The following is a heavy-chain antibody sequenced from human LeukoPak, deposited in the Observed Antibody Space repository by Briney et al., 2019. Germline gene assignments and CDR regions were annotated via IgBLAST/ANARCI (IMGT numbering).Heavy chain of an antibody. CDR3: ARSVKEGYCSSTSCPEFDY. J-gene: IGHJ4*02. Sequence: ASVKVSCKASGYTFTGYYMHWVRQAPGQGLEWMGWINPNSGGTNYAQKFRGRVTMTRDTSISTAYVELSRLRSDDMAVYYCARSVKEGYCSSTSCPEFDYWGQGTLVTVSS. CDR1: GYTFTGYY. V-gene: IGHV1-2*02. CDR2: INPNSGGT. D-gene: IGHD2-2*01.